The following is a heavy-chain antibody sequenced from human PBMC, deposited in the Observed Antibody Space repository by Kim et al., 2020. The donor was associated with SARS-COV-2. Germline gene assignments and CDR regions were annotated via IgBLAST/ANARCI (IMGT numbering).Heavy chain of an antibody. J-gene: IGHJ5*02. D-gene: IGHD6-13*01. CDR2: ISAYNGNT. Sequence: ASVKVSCKASGYTFTSYGISWVRQAPGQGLEWMGWISAYNGNTNYAQKLQGRVTMTTDTSTSTAYMELRSLRSDDTAVYYCARDRWSSSSWYYVPNWFDPWGQGTLVTVSS. CDR1: GYTFTSYG. V-gene: IGHV1-18*04. CDR3: ARDRWSSSSWYYVPNWFDP.